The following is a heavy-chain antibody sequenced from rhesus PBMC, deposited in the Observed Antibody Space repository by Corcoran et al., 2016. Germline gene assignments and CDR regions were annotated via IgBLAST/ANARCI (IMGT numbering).Heavy chain of an antibody. V-gene: IGHV3-183*02. CDR3: TRDRVAAAGPLDY. Sequence: EVQLVESGGGLVQPGGSLRLSCAAPGLTFGDYGMHWVRQAPGKGLELVSSISNTGKTVYYAASWQCRFTVSRDNAKNSLSLQMSSLRAEDPAVYYCTRDRVAAAGPLDYWGQGVLVTVSS. CDR1: GLTFGDYG. CDR2: ISNTGKTV. D-gene: IGHD6S26*01. J-gene: IGHJ4*01.